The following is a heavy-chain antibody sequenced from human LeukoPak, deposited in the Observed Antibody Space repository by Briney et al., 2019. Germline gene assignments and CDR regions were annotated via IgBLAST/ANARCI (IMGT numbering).Heavy chain of an antibody. CDR2: IYYSGST. CDR1: GGSISSSSYY. CDR3: ARHQKKAKKYNWFDP. Sequence: PSETLSLTCTVSGGSISSSSYYWGWIRQPPGKGLEWIGSIYYSGSTYYNPSLKSRVTISVDTSKNQFSLKLSSVTAADTAVYYCARHQKKAKKYNWFDPWGQGTLVTVSS. V-gene: IGHV4-39*01. J-gene: IGHJ5*02.